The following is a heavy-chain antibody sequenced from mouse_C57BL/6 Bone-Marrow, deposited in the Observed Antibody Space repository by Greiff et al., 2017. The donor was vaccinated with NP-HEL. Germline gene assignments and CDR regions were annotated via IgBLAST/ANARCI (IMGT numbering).Heavy chain of an antibody. CDR3: ARYTVVALYYYAMDY. CDR1: GYAFSSSW. CDR2: IYPGDGDT. Sequence: QVHVKQSGPELVKPGASVKISCKASGYAFSSSWMHWVKQRPGKGLEWIGRIYPGDGDTNYNGKFKGKATLTADKSSSTAYMQLSSLTSEDSAIYFCARYTVVALYYYAMDYWGQGTSVTVSA. D-gene: IGHD1-1*01. V-gene: IGHV1-82*01. J-gene: IGHJ4*01.